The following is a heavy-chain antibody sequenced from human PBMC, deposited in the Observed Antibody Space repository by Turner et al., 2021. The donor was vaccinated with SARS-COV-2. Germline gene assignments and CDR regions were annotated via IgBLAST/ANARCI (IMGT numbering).Heavy chain of an antibody. Sequence: VQFQDSAPGLVNLSQTRSLPCTVLGASVNVLDYYWGWIRQLPGKGLEWLGYVYQSGNAYYNPSLQDRLTLSVDTSMNQFSLTLSSVTVADTAVYYCVRTLIVITLPPGTFDLWGQGTVVTVSS. CDR1: GASVNVLDYY. CDR2: VYQSGNA. CDR3: VRTLIVITLPPGTFDL. J-gene: IGHJ3*01. D-gene: IGHD1-26*01. V-gene: IGHV4-31*03.